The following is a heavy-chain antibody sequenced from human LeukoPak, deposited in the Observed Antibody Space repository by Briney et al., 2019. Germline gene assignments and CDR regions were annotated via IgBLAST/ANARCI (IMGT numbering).Heavy chain of an antibody. CDR1: GFTVSSNY. Sequence: GGSLRLSCAASGFTVSSNYMSWVRQTPGKGLAWVSVLYSGGNTYYADSVKGRFTISRDNSKNMLFLQMNSLRAEDTAVHYCARVGRGDTYGYVDYWGQGTLVTVSS. D-gene: IGHD5-18*01. J-gene: IGHJ4*02. V-gene: IGHV3-66*01. CDR3: ARVGRGDTYGYVDY. CDR2: LYSGGNT.